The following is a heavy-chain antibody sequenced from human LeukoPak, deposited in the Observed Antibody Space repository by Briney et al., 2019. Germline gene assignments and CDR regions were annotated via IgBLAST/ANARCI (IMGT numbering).Heavy chain of an antibody. V-gene: IGHV1-18*01. Sequence: GASVKVSCKASGYTFANYGISWVRQAPGQGLEWMGRIRPYNGYTNYAQKLQGRVTMTTDTSTSTAYMELKSLRSDDTAVYYCAREDVDTAFDIRGQGTMVTVSS. CDR2: IRPYNGYT. J-gene: IGHJ3*02. CDR3: AREDVDTAFDI. D-gene: IGHD5-18*01. CDR1: GYTFANYG.